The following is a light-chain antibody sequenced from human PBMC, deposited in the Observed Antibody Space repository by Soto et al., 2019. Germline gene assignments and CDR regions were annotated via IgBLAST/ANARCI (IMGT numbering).Light chain of an antibody. J-gene: IGKJ1*01. V-gene: IGKV1-8*01. Sequence: IQMTQSPSTLSASTGDRVTITCRASQGISSYLAWYQQKPGKAPKLLIYAASTLQSGVPSRFSGSGSGTDFTLTISCLQSEDFATYYCHQYYSYPRTFGQGTKVDI. CDR2: AAS. CDR3: HQYYSYPRT. CDR1: QGISSY.